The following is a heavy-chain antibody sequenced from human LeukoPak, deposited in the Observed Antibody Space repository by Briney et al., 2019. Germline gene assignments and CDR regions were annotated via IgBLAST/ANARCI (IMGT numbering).Heavy chain of an antibody. J-gene: IGHJ4*02. D-gene: IGHD1-26*01. CDR2: IRYDGSNK. Sequence: GRSLRLSCAASGFTFSSYGMHWVRQAPGKGLEWVAFIRYDGSNKYYADSVKGRFTISRDNSNNTLYLQMNSLRPEDTAVYYCAKDRWELPLEYWGQGTLVTVSS. CDR1: GFTFSSYG. CDR3: AKDRWELPLEY. V-gene: IGHV3-30*02.